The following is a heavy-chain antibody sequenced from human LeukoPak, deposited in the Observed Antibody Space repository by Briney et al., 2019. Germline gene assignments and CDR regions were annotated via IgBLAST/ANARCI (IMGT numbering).Heavy chain of an antibody. CDR3: ARDSSSWSFDY. CDR1: GGSISSYY. D-gene: IGHD6-13*01. J-gene: IGHJ4*02. Sequence: SETLSLTCTVSGGSISSYYWSWIRQPPGKGLEWTGYIYYSGSTNYNPSLKSRVTISVDTSKNQFSLKLSSVTAADTAVYYCARDSSSWSFDYWGQGTLVTVSS. V-gene: IGHV4-59*12. CDR2: IYYSGST.